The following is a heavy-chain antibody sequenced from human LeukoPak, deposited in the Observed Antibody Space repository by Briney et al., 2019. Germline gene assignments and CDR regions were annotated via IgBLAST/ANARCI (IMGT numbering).Heavy chain of an antibody. Sequence: PGGSLRLSCAASGFTFSSYWMHWVRQAPGKGLVWISRINSDGSSTSYADSVKGRFTISRDNAKNTLYLQMNSLRAEDTAVYYCAREAGAVAGTGDWFDPWGQGTLVTVSS. CDR2: INSDGSST. V-gene: IGHV3-74*01. J-gene: IGHJ5*02. D-gene: IGHD6-19*01. CDR3: AREAGAVAGTGDWFDP. CDR1: GFTFSSYW.